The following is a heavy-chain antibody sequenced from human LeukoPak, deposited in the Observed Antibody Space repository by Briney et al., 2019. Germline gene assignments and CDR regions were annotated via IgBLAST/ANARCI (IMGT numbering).Heavy chain of an antibody. Sequence: ASVKVSCKASGGTFSTYVISWVRQAPGQGLEWMGGLIPVFGTANYAEKFQDRVTITADKSTSTAYMELSSLRSEDTAMYYCAINQAGYCGGGSCYRHEFYYMDVWGKGTSVTVSS. CDR1: GGTFSTYV. CDR3: AINQAGYCGGGSCYRHEFYYMDV. CDR2: LIPVFGTA. D-gene: IGHD2-15*01. V-gene: IGHV1-69*06. J-gene: IGHJ6*03.